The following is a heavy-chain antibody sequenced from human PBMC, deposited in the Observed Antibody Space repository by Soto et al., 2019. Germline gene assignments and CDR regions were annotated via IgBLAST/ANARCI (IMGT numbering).Heavy chain of an antibody. CDR2: ISYDGSNK. J-gene: IGHJ6*02. V-gene: IGHV3-30*18. CDR1: GFSFSSYG. D-gene: IGHD1-7*01. Sequence: GGSLRLSCAASGFSFSSYGVHWGRQAPGKGLEWVAAISYDGSNKHYADSVKGRFTISRDNSKNTLYLQMNSLRAEDTAVYWCAKDKVELDLSYSGMDVWGQGTTVTVSS. CDR3: AKDKVELDLSYSGMDV.